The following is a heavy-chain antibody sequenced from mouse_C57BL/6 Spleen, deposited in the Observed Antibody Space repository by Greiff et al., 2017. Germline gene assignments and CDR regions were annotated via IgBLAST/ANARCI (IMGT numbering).Heavy chain of an antibody. CDR3: TKNYYGSSYYFDY. D-gene: IGHD1-1*01. CDR2: IYPGNSDT. CDR1: GYTFTSYW. V-gene: IGHV1-5*01. Sequence: VQLKESGTVLARPGASVKMSCKTSGYTFTSYWMHWVQQRPGQGLEWIGAIYPGNSDTSYNQKFKGKAKLTAVTSASTAYMELSSLTNEDSAVXYCTKNYYGSSYYFDYWGQGTTLTVSS. J-gene: IGHJ2*01.